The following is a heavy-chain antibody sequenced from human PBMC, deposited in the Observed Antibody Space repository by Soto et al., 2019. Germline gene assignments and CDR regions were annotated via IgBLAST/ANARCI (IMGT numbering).Heavy chain of an antibody. J-gene: IGHJ4*02. CDR2: TYYSGST. V-gene: IGHV4-59*01. CDR3: ARVRVFGVVIMWEVFDY. CDR1: GGSISSYY. D-gene: IGHD3-3*01. Sequence: PSETLSLTCTVSGGSISSYYWSWIRQPPGKGLEWIGYTYYSGSTNYNPSLKSRVTISVDTSKNQFPLKLSSVTAADTAVYYCARVRVFGVVIMWEVFDYWGQGTLVTVSS.